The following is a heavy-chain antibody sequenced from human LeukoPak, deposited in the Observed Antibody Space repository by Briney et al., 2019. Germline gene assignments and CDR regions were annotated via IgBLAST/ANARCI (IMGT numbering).Heavy chain of an antibody. CDR3: AKGLHFWENDGMDV. D-gene: IGHD3-3*02. V-gene: IGHV3-30*18. J-gene: IGHJ6*02. CDR1: GFTFSSYG. Sequence: GGSLRPSCAASGFTFSSYGMHWVRQAPGKGLEWVAVISYDGSNKYYADSVKGRFTISRDNSKNTLYLQMNNLRAEDTAVYYCAKGLHFWENDGMDVWGQGTTVTVSS. CDR2: ISYDGSNK.